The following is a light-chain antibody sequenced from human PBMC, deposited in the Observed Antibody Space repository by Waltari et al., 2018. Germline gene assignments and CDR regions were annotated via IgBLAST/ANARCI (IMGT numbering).Light chain of an antibody. CDR2: KAS. V-gene: IGKV1-5*03. J-gene: IGKJ4*01. Sequence: DIQMTQSPSILSASVGDTATITCRTSQSISTWLAWYQQKPGKAPKLLISKASILESGVPSRFSGSGSGTEFTLTINSLQPDDFATFYCQHYNNYPPTFGGGTKVEIK. CDR3: QHYNNYPPT. CDR1: QSISTW.